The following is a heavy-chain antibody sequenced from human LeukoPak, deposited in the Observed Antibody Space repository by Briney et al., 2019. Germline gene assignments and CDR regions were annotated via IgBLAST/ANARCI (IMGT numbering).Heavy chain of an antibody. Sequence: PGGSLRLTCAASGFTFTNAWMSWVRQAPGKGLVWVSGLNSDGHSTYYADSVKGRFTISRDNAKNTLYLQMNSLRAEDTAVYYCARDFPGDYWGQGTLVTVSS. V-gene: IGHV3-74*01. J-gene: IGHJ4*02. CDR1: GFTFTNAW. CDR2: LNSDGHST. CDR3: ARDFPGDY.